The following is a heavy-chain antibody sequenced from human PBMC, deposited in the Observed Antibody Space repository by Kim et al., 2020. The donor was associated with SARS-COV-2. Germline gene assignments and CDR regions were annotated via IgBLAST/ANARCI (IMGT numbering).Heavy chain of an antibody. CDR1: GGTISSSNW. D-gene: IGHD6-13*01. Sequence: SETLTLTCAGSGGTISSSNWWRWVRQPPGKGLEWIGEIYHSGSTNYNPSLKSRVTISVDKSKNQFSLKLSSVTAADTAVYYCARSRGRGQQLEGAFDYWGQGTLVTVSS. CDR3: ARSRGRGQQLEGAFDY. V-gene: IGHV4-4*02. CDR2: IYHSGST. J-gene: IGHJ4*02.